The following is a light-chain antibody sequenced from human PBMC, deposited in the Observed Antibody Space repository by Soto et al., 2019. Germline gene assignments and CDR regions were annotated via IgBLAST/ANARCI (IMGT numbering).Light chain of an antibody. Sequence: QSVLTQPPSVSGAPGQRVTISCTGSSSNIGADYDVHWYQQLPGTAPKLLIYCNSNRPSGFSDRFSGSKYGTSASLAITGLQAEYESASYFQTHDRSLRGWVFGGGTKLTVL. J-gene: IGLJ3*02. V-gene: IGLV1-40*01. CDR2: CNS. CDR3: QTHDRSLRGWV. CDR1: SSNIGADYD.